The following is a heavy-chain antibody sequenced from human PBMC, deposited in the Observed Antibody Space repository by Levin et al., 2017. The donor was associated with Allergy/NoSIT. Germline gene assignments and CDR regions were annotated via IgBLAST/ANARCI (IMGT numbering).Heavy chain of an antibody. Sequence: LSLTCAASGFTFDDYAMHWVRQAPGKGLEWVSGISWNSGSIGYADSVKGRFTISRDNAKNSLYLQMNSLRAEDTALYYCAKVGNYYDGPFDYWGQGTLVTVSS. CDR2: ISWNSGSI. V-gene: IGHV3-9*01. CDR1: GFTFDDYA. D-gene: IGHD3-22*01. CDR3: AKVGNYYDGPFDY. J-gene: IGHJ4*02.